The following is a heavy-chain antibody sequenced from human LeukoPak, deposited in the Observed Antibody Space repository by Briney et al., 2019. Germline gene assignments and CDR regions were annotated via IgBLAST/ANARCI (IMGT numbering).Heavy chain of an antibody. D-gene: IGHD5-18*01. CDR3: ASDKAMAIWFDP. Sequence: PGGSLRLSCAASGLTFSGYDMHWVRQAPGKGLEWVAVISYDGSNKYYADSVKGRFTISRDNSKNTLYLQMNSLRAEDTAVYYCASDKAMAIWFDPWGQGTLVTVSS. J-gene: IGHJ5*02. CDR1: GLTFSGYD. V-gene: IGHV3-30-3*01. CDR2: ISYDGSNK.